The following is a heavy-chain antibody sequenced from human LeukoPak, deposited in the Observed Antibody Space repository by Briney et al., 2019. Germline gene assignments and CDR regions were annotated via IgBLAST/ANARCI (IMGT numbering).Heavy chain of an antibody. CDR1: GGSFSGYY. D-gene: IGHD6-19*01. J-gene: IGHJ5*02. CDR2: INHSGST. CDR3: ARASEVAGTLLTRFDP. V-gene: IGHV4-34*01. Sequence: KSSETLSLTCAVYGGSFSGYYWSWIRQPPGKRLEWIGEINHSGSTNYNPSLKSRVTISVDTSKNQFSLKLSSVTAADTAVYYCARASEVAGTLLTRFDPWGQGTLVTVSS.